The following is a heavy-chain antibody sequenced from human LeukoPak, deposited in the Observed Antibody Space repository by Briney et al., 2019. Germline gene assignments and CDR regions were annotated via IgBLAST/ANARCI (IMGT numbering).Heavy chain of an antibody. J-gene: IGHJ3*02. CDR2: IYTSGST. D-gene: IGHD3-3*01. V-gene: IGHV4-4*07. Sequence: PSETLSLTCTVSGGSISSYYRSWIRQPAGKGLEWIGRIYTSGSTNYNPSLKSRVTMSVDTSKNQFSLKLSSVTAADTAVYYCAREGSYYDFWSGYPPAAFDIWGQGTMVTVSS. CDR3: AREGSYYDFWSGYPPAAFDI. CDR1: GGSISSYY.